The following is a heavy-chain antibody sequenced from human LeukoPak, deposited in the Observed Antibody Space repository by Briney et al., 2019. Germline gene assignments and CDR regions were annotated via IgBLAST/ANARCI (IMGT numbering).Heavy chain of an antibody. J-gene: IGHJ4*02. Sequence: PSETLSLTCTVSGRSITSDYWSWIRQPPGKGLESIGYIYYSGSTNYNPSLKSRVTISVDTSKNQFSLKLSSVTAADTAVYYCARVASVGATRAFDYWGQGTLVTVSS. D-gene: IGHD1-26*01. CDR2: IYYSGST. V-gene: IGHV4-59*01. CDR3: ARVASVGATRAFDY. CDR1: GRSITSDY.